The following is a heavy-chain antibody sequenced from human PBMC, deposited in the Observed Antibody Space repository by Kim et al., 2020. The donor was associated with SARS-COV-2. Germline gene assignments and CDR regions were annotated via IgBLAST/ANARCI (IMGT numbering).Heavy chain of an antibody. D-gene: IGHD3-10*01. J-gene: IGHJ4*02. CDR1: GFTFSSYA. Sequence: GGSLRLSCAASGFTFSSYAMHWVRQAPGKGLEWVAVISYDGSNKYYADSVKGLFTISRDNSKNTLYLQMNSLRAEDTAVYYCARASITMVRGVIASADYWGQGTLVTVSS. CDR3: ARASITMVRGVIASADY. CDR2: ISYDGSNK. V-gene: IGHV3-30*04.